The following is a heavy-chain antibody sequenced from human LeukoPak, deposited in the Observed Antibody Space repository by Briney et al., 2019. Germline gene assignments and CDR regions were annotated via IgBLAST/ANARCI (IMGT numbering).Heavy chain of an antibody. D-gene: IGHD3-10*01. CDR3: ARGGTMVRGARHFDY. CDR1: GVTFSGYS. Sequence: TGGSLRLSCAAPGVTFSGYSVNWVRQARGKGLEWVSAITATSRHIYYADSVKGRFTISRDNAKNSLYLQMNSLRVEDTALYYCARGGTMVRGARHFDYWGQGTLVTVSS. CDR2: ITATSRHI. V-gene: IGHV3-21*01. J-gene: IGHJ4*02.